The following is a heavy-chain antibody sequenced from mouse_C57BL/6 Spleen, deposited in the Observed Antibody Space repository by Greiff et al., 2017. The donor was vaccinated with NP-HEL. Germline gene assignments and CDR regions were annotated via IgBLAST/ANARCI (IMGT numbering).Heavy chain of an antibody. Sequence: VQLQQPGAELVKPGASVKLSCKASGYTFTSYWMQWVKQRPGQGLEWIGEIDPSDSYTNYNQKFKGKATLTVDTSSSTAYMQLSSLTSEDSAVYYCAPGYDYGGFAYWGQGTLVTVSA. CDR2: IDPSDSYT. CDR3: APGYDYGGFAY. D-gene: IGHD2-4*01. J-gene: IGHJ3*01. V-gene: IGHV1-50*01. CDR1: GYTFTSYW.